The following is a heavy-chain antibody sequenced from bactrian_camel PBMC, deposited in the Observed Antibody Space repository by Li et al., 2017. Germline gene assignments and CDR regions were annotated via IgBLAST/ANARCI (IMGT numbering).Heavy chain of an antibody. D-gene: IGHD6*01. V-gene: IGHV3S40*01. J-gene: IGHJ4*01. CDR1: GDTFSGNC. CDR2: VYTPGGST. Sequence: VQLVESGGGSVQAGGSLRLSCAASGDTFSGNCMGWFRQAPGKEREGVATVYTPGGSTYYADSVKGRFTISRDVAKNTVYLQMNSLQPEDTAMYYCVDDCYGSRYYLARRTNVWGQGTQVTVS. CDR3: VDDCYGSRYYLARRTNV.